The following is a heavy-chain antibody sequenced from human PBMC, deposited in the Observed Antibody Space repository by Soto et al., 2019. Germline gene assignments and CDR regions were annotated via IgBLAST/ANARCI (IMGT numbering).Heavy chain of an antibody. V-gene: IGHV1-18*04. CDR3: AGWPYDSSGYYPLY. Sequence: SVKVSCKASGYTFTSYGISWVRQAPGQGLESMGWISAYNGNTNYAQKLQGRVTMTTDTSTSTAYMELRSLRSDDTAVYYCAGWPYDSSGYYPLYWGQGTLVTVSS. CDR2: ISAYNGNT. CDR1: GYTFTSYG. D-gene: IGHD3-22*01. J-gene: IGHJ4*02.